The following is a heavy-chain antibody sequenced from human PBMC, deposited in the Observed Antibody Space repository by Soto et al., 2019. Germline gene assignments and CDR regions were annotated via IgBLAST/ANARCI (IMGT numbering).Heavy chain of an antibody. CDR1: GGSISSGGYY. D-gene: IGHD2-15*01. Sequence: PSETLSLTCTVSGGSISSGGYYWTWIRQLPGKGLEWIGYIYYSGYTYYNSSLKSRVTISLDTSRNQFSLKLSSVTAADAAMYYCARVLGYCSGTYCYPDYWGQGTLVTVSS. V-gene: IGHV4-31*03. CDR2: IYYSGYT. CDR3: ARVLGYCSGTYCYPDY. J-gene: IGHJ4*02.